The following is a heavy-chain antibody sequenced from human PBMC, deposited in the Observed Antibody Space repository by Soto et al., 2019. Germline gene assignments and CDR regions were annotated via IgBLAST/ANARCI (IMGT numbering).Heavy chain of an antibody. Sequence: QVQHVQSGAEVKKPGDSVKVSCKASGYSFTGHYMHWVRRAPGRGLEWMGWVNLNTGGTDYAQEFQGRVTMTTATSIRTVYLEVTRPKFDDTAIYYCARDPSSFLGRVYGMDVWGQGTAVTVSS. CDR1: GYSFTGHY. CDR2: VNLNTGGT. CDR3: ARDPSSFLGRVYGMDV. J-gene: IGHJ6*02. V-gene: IGHV1-2*02.